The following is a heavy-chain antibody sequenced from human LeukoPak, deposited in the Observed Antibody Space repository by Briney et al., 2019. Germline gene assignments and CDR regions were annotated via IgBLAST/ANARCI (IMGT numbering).Heavy chain of an antibody. V-gene: IGHV1-46*01. CDR1: GYTFTSYY. J-gene: IGHJ5*02. D-gene: IGHD4-11*01. CDR3: ARQIDYSNYVGGGWFDP. CDR2: INPSGGST. Sequence: ASVTVSCKASGYTFTSYYMHWVRQAPGQGLEWMGIINPSGGSTSYAQKFQGRVTMTRDTSTSTVYMELSSLRSEDTAVYYCARQIDYSNYVGGGWFDPWGQGTLVTVSS.